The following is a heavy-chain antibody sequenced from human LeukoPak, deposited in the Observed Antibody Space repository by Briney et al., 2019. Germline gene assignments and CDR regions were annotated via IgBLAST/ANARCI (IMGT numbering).Heavy chain of an antibody. CDR2: IYYGGST. CDR3: AGTRNFPDAFDI. V-gene: IGHV4-39*01. Sequence: SETLSLTCTVSGDSISSGSFYWGWIRQPPGKGLEWIGSIYYGGSTYYNPSLKSRVTISVDTSKNQFSLKLNSVTAADTAVYYCAGTRNFPDAFDIWGRGTMVTVSS. J-gene: IGHJ3*02. CDR1: GDSISSGSFY. D-gene: IGHD2/OR15-2a*01.